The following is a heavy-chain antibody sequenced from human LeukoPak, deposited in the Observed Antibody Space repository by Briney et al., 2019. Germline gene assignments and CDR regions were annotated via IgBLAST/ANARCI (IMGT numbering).Heavy chain of an antibody. V-gene: IGHV4-61*02. CDR1: GGSISSGSYY. J-gene: IGHJ3*02. CDR3: ARHPSSEYGDYGGSRAFDI. Sequence: SETLSLTCTVSGGSISSGSYYWSWIRQPAGKGLEWIGRIYTSGSTNYNPSLKSRVTISVDTSKNQFSLKVSSVTAADTAVYYCARHPSSEYGDYGGSRAFDIWGQGTMVTVSS. CDR2: IYTSGST. D-gene: IGHD4-17*01.